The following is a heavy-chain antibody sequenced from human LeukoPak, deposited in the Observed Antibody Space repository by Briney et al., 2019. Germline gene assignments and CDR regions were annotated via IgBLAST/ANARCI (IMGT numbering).Heavy chain of an antibody. Sequence: GASVKVSCTASGYTFTSYGISWVRQAPGQGLEWMGWISAYNGNTNYAQKLQGRVTMTTDTSTSTAYMELRSLRSDDTAVYYCARDLGEIVVVPAAIEGYNWFDPWGQGTLVTVSS. D-gene: IGHD2-2*01. V-gene: IGHV1-18*01. CDR3: ARDLGEIVVVPAAIEGYNWFDP. CDR1: GYTFTSYG. J-gene: IGHJ5*02. CDR2: ISAYNGNT.